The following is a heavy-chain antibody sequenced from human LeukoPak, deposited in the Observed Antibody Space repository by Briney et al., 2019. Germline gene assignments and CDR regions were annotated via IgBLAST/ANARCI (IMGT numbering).Heavy chain of an antibody. J-gene: IGHJ1*01. Sequence: PGGSLRLSCAASGFTVSSDYMSWVRQARGKGLEWVSVIYSGGSTYYADSVKGRFTISRDNSKNTLYLQMNSLRAEDTAVYYCAKNYDSTNPWDFQHWGQGTLVTVSS. CDR1: GFTVSSDY. CDR3: AKNYDSTNPWDFQH. V-gene: IGHV3-53*01. CDR2: IYSGGST. D-gene: IGHD3-3*01.